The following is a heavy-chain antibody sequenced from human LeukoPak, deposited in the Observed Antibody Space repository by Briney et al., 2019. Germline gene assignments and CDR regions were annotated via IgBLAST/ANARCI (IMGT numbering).Heavy chain of an antibody. J-gene: IGHJ3*02. CDR2: ISAYNGNT. CDR3: ARDLSGLSAFEI. Sequence: GGSLRLSCAASGFTFTSYGISWVRQAPGQGLEWMGWISAYNGNTNYAQKLQGRVTMTTDTSTSTAYMELRSLRSDDTAVYYCARDLSGLSAFEIWGQGTMVTVSS. V-gene: IGHV1-18*01. D-gene: IGHD5-12*01. CDR1: GFTFTSYG.